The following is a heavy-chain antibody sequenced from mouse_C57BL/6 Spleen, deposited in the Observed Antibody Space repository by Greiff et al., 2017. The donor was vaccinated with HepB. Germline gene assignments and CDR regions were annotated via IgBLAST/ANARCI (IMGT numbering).Heavy chain of an antibody. Sequence: QVQLQQPGAELVMPGASVKLSCKASGYTFTSYWMHWVKQRPGQGLEWIGEIDPSDSYTNYNQKFKGKSTLTVDKSSSTAYMQLSSLTSEDSAVYYCARGYYYGSSYEDWGQGTTLAVSS. J-gene: IGHJ2*01. CDR2: IDPSDSYT. V-gene: IGHV1-69*01. CDR3: ARGYYYGSSYED. CDR1: GYTFTSYW. D-gene: IGHD1-1*01.